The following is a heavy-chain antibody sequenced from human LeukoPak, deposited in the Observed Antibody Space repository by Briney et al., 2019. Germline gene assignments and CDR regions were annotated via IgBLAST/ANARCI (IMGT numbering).Heavy chain of an antibody. D-gene: IGHD3-10*01. CDR2: INHSGST. J-gene: IGHJ6*04. CDR3: ARQYYYGSGLDV. CDR1: GGSFSGYY. Sequence: KPSETLSLTCAVYGGSFSGYYWNWIRQPPGKGLEWIGEINHSGSTNYNPSLKSRVTISVDTSKNQFSLKLSSVTAADTAVYYCARQYYYGSGLDVWGKGTTVTVSS. V-gene: IGHV4-34*01.